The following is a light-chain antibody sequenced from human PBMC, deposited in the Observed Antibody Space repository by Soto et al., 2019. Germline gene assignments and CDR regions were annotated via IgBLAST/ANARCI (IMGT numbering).Light chain of an antibody. CDR2: DAS. CDR1: QSVGTS. CDR3: QQSSNWPPCT. Sequence: EIVLTQSPATLSLSPGERATFSCKASQSVGTSLAWFQQKPGQAPRLLIYDASVRATGIPARFSGSGSGTAFTLTISRLQPEDIAMYYCQQSSNWPPCTFGRGTRVEI. V-gene: IGKV3-11*01. J-gene: IGKJ1*01.